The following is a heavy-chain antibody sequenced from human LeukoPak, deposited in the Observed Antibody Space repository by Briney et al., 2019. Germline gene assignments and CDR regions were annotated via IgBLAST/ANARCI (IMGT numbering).Heavy chain of an antibody. J-gene: IGHJ6*03. V-gene: IGHV4-34*01. CDR3: ARGYYGSGSHCCHMDV. CDR1: VGSFSGYY. D-gene: IGHD3-10*01. Sequence: SETLSLTCAVYVGSFSGYYWSWIRQPPGKGLEGIGEINHSGSTNYNSSLKSRVPISVDTSKTQFSLKLSSVTAADTAVYYCARGYYGSGSHCCHMDVWGKGTTITVS. CDR2: INHSGST.